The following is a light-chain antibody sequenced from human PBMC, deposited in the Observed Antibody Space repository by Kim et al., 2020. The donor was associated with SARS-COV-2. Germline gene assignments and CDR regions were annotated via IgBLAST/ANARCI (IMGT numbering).Light chain of an antibody. J-gene: IGLJ1*01. CDR2: QDS. Sequence: SVSPGPAASITCSGDKLGDNYSCCYQQKPRPSPVLVIYQDSKRPSGIPERFSGSNSGNTASLTISGTQAIDDADYYCQAWDSSSYVFGTGTKVTVL. V-gene: IGLV3-1*01. CDR3: QAWDSSSYV. CDR1: KLGDNY.